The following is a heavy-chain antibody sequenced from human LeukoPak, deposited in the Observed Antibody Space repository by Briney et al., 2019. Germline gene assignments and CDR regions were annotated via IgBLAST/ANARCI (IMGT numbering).Heavy chain of an antibody. CDR2: IKSDGST. CDR3: ARAPSEIGGYYPEYFRH. Sequence: GGSLRLSCAASGFTFSSYCMHWVRQAPGKGLVWVSRIKSDGSTNYSESVKSRFTISIDNATNTVSLQMNSLRAADTGVYYCARAPSEIGGYYPEYFRHWGQGTLVTVSS. V-gene: IGHV3-74*01. J-gene: IGHJ1*01. D-gene: IGHD3-22*01. CDR1: GFTFSSYC.